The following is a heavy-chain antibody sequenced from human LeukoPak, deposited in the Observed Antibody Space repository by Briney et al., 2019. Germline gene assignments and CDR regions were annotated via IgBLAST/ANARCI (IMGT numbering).Heavy chain of an antibody. D-gene: IGHD3-16*01. CDR2: ISGSGGST. CDR3: AKDRALGEQPFDY. Sequence: GGSLRLSCAASGFTFSSYAMSWVRQAPGKGLEWVSTISGSGGSTYYADSVKGRFTISRDNSKNTLYLQMNSLRAEDTAVYYCAKDRALGEQPFDYWGQGTLVTVSS. V-gene: IGHV3-23*01. CDR1: GFTFSSYA. J-gene: IGHJ4*02.